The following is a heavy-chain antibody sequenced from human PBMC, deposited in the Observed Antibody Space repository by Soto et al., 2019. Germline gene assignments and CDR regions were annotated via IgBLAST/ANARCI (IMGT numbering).Heavy chain of an antibody. CDR2: IHSDGTST. J-gene: IGHJ3*01. CDR3: ARGDRGAFDL. Sequence: EVQLVESGGGLVQPGESLRLSCAASGFTFDYYWMHWVRQAPGKGLVWVSRIHSDGTSTTYADSVKGRFTISRDNAKNTRSLQMNRLRAEDTAVYYCARGDRGAFDLWGQGTVVTVSS. D-gene: IGHD1-26*01. CDR1: GFTFDYYW. V-gene: IGHV3-74*01.